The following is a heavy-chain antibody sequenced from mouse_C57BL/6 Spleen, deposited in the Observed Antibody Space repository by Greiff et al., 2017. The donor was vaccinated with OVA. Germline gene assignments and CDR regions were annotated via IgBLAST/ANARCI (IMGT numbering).Heavy chain of an antibody. Sequence: VQGEESGAELVRPGSSVKLSCEASGYTFTSYWMHWVKQRPIQGLEWIGNIYPSDSETHYNQKFKDKATLTVDKSSSTAYMQLSSLTSEDSAVYYCAREEKGFAYWGQGTLVTVSA. CDR3: AREEKGFAY. CDR2: IYPSDSET. V-gene: IGHV1-52*01. J-gene: IGHJ3*01. CDR1: GYTFTSYW.